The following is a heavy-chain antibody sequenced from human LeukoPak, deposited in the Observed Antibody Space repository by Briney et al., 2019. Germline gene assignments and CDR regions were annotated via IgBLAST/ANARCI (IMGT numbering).Heavy chain of an antibody. Sequence: SETLSLTCTVSGGSISSYYWSWIRQPPGKGLEWIGYIYYSGSTNYNPSLKSRVTISVDTSKNQFSLKLSSVTAADTAVYYCAREYSSSSGVRGRTFDNWGQGTLVTVSS. CDR1: GGSISSYY. D-gene: IGHD6-6*01. CDR2: IYYSGST. J-gene: IGHJ4*02. V-gene: IGHV4-59*01. CDR3: AREYSSSSGVRGRTFDN.